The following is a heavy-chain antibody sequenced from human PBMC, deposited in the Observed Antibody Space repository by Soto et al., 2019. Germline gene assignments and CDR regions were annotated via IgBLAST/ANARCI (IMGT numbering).Heavy chain of an antibody. Sequence: EVQLVESWGGLVKPGVSLRLSCAASGFTFSSYSMNWVRQAPCKGLEWVSSISSSSSYIYYTESVKSRFTISRDNAKNSLYRQMNSLRAEDTAVYYCARDRTTVTTPFDYWGQGTLVTVSS. CDR3: ARDRTTVTTPFDY. CDR2: ISSSSSYI. V-gene: IGHV3-21*01. CDR1: GFTFSSYS. J-gene: IGHJ4*02. D-gene: IGHD4-17*01.